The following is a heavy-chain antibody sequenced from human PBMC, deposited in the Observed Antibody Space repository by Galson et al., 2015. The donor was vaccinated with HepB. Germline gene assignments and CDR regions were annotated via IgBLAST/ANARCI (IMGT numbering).Heavy chain of an antibody. D-gene: IGHD4-17*01. CDR1: GFTFREHA. CDR3: ARDVSRVNGDYLDYFDY. J-gene: IGHJ4*02. Sequence: SLRLSCAASGFTFREHAMHWVRQAPGKGLEWVSAISWNSGSIAYADSVKGRFSLSRDNANNSLYLQMNSLRPEDTAIYYCARDVSRVNGDYLDYFDYWGQGTRVTVSS. CDR2: ISWNSGSI. V-gene: IGHV3-9*01.